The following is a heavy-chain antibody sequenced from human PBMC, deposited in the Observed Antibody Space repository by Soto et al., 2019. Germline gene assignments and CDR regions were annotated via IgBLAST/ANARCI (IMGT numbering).Heavy chain of an antibody. CDR3: VREYSSGGIDY. Sequence: QVTLKESGPVLVKPTETLTLTCTVSGFSLSNARMGVSWIRQPPGKALEWLAHVFSNDEKSYSTSLKSRLTISKATSKSQVVLTMTNMDPVDTATYYCVREYSSGGIDYWGQGTLVTVSS. V-gene: IGHV2-26*01. J-gene: IGHJ4*02. D-gene: IGHD6-19*01. CDR1: GFSLSNARMG. CDR2: VFSNDEK.